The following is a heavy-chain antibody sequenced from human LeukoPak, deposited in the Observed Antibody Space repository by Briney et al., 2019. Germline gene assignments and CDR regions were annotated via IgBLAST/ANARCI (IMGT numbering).Heavy chain of an antibody. CDR1: GGSISSTYYY. D-gene: IGHD6-19*01. V-gene: IGHV4-39*07. J-gene: IGHJ5*02. Sequence: SETLSLTCSVSGGSISSTYYYWGWIRQPPGKGLEWIGSIYFSGNTYCNPSLKSRVTISVDTSKNQFSLKLSSVTAADTAVYYCARGYSSGWYVWFDPWGQGTLVTVSS. CDR3: ARGYSSGWYVWFDP. CDR2: IYFSGNT.